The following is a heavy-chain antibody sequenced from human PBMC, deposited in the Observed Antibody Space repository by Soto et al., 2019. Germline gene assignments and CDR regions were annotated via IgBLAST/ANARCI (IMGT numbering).Heavy chain of an antibody. J-gene: IGHJ1*01. Sequence: QVQLVQSGAEVKKPGASVKVSCKASGYTFTGYYMHWVRQAPGQGLEWMGWINPNSGGTNYAQKFQGWVTMTRDTSISTAYMELSRLRSDDTAVYYCARAHAEAGFQWPIQHWGQGTLVTVSS. CDR3: ARAHAEAGFQWPIQH. CDR2: INPNSGGT. V-gene: IGHV1-2*04. CDR1: GYTFTGYY. D-gene: IGHD6-19*01.